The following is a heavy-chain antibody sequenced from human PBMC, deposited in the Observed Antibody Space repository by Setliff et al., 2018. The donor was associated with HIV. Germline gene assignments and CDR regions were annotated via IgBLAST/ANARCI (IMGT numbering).Heavy chain of an antibody. J-gene: IGHJ5*02. CDR1: GYTFTSYG. CDR3: ARAMNLGATYNWFDP. D-gene: IGHD3-16*01. Sequence: GASVKVSCKVSGYTFTSYGINWVRQATGQGLEWMGWMNPNSGNTGYAQKFQGRVTMTRNTSISTAYMELSSLRSEDTAVYYCARAMNLGATYNWFDPWGQGTLVTVSS. V-gene: IGHV1-8*01. CDR2: MNPNSGNT.